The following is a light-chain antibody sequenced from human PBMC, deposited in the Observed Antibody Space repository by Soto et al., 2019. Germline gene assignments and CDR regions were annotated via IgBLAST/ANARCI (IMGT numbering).Light chain of an antibody. CDR2: AAS. V-gene: IGKV1-27*01. CDR1: QGISTI. Sequence: DIHMTQSPSSLSASVGDMDTITCRASQGISTILAWNQQKPGKVPELLIYAASTLQSGVPSRISGSGSGIDFTLTSIRLQSEDVSSCYCQQHDSVPQSCGGGTKVDFK. J-gene: IGKJ4*02. CDR3: QQHDSVPQS.